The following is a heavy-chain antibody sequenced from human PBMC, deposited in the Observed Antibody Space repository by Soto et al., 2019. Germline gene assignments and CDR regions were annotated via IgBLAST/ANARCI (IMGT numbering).Heavy chain of an antibody. CDR3: ATGFPQLELLQY. J-gene: IGHJ4*02. Sequence: QVQLVQSGAEVKKPGASVKVSCKVSGYTLSELFVHWVRQAPGKGLEWLGGFDPEEGNTIYAQNFRGRVTMTDDTSTDTAHMELSSLRSDDTAVYYCATGFPQLELLQYGGQGTLLTVSS. D-gene: IGHD1-26*01. V-gene: IGHV1-24*01. CDR1: GYTLSELF. CDR2: FDPEEGNT.